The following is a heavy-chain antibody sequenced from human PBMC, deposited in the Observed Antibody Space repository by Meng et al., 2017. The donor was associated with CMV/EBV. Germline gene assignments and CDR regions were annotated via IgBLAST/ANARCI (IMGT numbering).Heavy chain of an antibody. D-gene: IGHD6-13*01. CDR3: ARDRAAPGWFDP. V-gene: IGHV3-21*01. Sequence: GGPLRLSCAASGFTFSSYSMNWVRQAPGKGLEWVSSISSSSSYIYYADSVKGRFTISRDNAKNSLYLQMNSLRAEDTAVYYCARDRAAPGWFDPWGQGTLVTVSS. CDR1: GFTFSSYS. J-gene: IGHJ5*02. CDR2: ISSSSSYI.